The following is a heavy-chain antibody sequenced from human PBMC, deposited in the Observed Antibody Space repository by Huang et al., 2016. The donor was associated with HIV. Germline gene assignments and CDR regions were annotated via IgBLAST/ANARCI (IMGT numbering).Heavy chain of an antibody. J-gene: IGHJ6*03. V-gene: IGHV1-18*01. Sequence: QVQLVQSGAEVKKPGASVKVSCKASGYTFSSFGISWGRQAPGQGLEWGGCSSVYNGNTKFAQKCPGRRTMTTDKSTSTAYMGLRSLRSDDTAVYYCARGGGIQLWLLGYYYMDVWGNGTTVTVSS. CDR3: ARGGGIQLWLLGYYYMDV. CDR2: SSVYNGNT. CDR1: GYTFSSFG. D-gene: IGHD5-18*01.